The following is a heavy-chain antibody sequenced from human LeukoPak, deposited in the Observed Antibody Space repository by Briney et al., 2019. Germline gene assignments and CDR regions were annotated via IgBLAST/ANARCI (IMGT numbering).Heavy chain of an antibody. D-gene: IGHD3-10*01. CDR3: ARSHGSGSYYNLNDY. Sequence: SETLSLTCTVSDDSITIYYWSWIRQPPGKGLEWIGEINHSGSTNYNPSLKSRVTISVDTSKNQFSLKLSSVTAADTAVYYCARSHGSGSYYNLNDYWGQGTLVTVSS. CDR2: INHSGST. CDR1: DDSITIYY. J-gene: IGHJ4*02. V-gene: IGHV4-59*01.